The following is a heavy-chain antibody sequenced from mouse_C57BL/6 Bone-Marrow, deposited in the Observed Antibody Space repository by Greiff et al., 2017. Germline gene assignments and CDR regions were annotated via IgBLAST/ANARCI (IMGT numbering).Heavy chain of an antibody. CDR2: IDPSDSYT. CDR3: ARGIAPYAMDY. V-gene: IGHV1-69*01. Sequence: QVQLQQPGAELVMPGASVKLSCKASGYTFTSYWMHWVKQRPGQGLEWIGEIDPSDSYTNYNQKFKGKSTLTVDKSSSTAYMQLSSLTSEDSAVYHCARGIAPYAMDYWGQGTSVTVSS. J-gene: IGHJ4*01. D-gene: IGHD6-1*01. CDR1: GYTFTSYW.